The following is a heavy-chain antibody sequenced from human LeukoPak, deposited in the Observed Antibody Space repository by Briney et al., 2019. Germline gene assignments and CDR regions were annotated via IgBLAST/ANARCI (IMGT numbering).Heavy chain of an antibody. CDR2: IREDGSEK. V-gene: IGHV3-7*01. Sequence: PGGSLRLSCAASGFTFSSYAMSWVRQAPGKGLEWVANIREDGSEKKYVDSVKGRFTISRDNAKNSLDLQMSSLRVEDTAMYYCARDEVGGPLKYWGQGTLVTVSS. CDR3: ARDEVGGPLKY. CDR1: GFTFSSYA. D-gene: IGHD6-6*01. J-gene: IGHJ4*02.